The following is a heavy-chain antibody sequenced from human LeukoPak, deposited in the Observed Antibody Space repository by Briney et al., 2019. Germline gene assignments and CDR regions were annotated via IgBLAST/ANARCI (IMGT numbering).Heavy chain of an antibody. V-gene: IGHV3-48*04. Sequence: QPGVSLRLSCAASGFTFSLYAMNWVRQAPGKGLEWVSYINDDSSDIHYAGSVRGRFTISRDDARKTLYLQLSSLRVEDTAVYYCARDTFQPGLIDSWGQGTLVTVSS. CDR3: ARDTFQPGLIDS. J-gene: IGHJ4*02. D-gene: IGHD2-2*01. CDR2: INDDSSDI. CDR1: GFTFSLYA.